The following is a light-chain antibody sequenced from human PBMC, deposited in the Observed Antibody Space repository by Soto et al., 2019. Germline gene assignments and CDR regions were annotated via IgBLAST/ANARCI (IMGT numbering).Light chain of an antibody. Sequence: DIQMTQSPSTLSASVGDRVTISCRASQSISKWLAWYQQKPRKAPKLLMYDVSSLESGVPSRFSGSGSGTEFTLTISSLQSDDFATYYCQQYHSYRTFGQGTKVDIK. CDR3: QQYHSYRT. CDR1: QSISKW. J-gene: IGKJ1*01. V-gene: IGKV1-5*01. CDR2: DVS.